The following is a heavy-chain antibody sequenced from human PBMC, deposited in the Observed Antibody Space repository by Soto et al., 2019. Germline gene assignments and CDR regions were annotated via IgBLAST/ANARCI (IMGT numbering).Heavy chain of an antibody. CDR2: ISRSSSTI. D-gene: IGHD6-13*01. Sequence: GGSLRLSCAASGFTFSSHSMNWVRQAPGKGLEWVSYISRSSSTIYYADSVKGRFTISRDNAKNSLYLQMNSLRAEDTAVYYCARDLGSSWYPEYFQHWGQGTLVTVSS. J-gene: IGHJ1*01. V-gene: IGHV3-48*01. CDR1: GFTFSSHS. CDR3: ARDLGSSWYPEYFQH.